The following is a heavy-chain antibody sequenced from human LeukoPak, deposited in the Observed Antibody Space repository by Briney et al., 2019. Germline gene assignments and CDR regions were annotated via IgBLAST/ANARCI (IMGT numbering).Heavy chain of an antibody. V-gene: IGHV3-9*01. CDR2: ISWNSGSI. CDR1: GFTFSSYA. J-gene: IGHJ4*02. Sequence: GGSLRLSCAASGFTFSSYAMHWVRQAPGKGLEWVSGISWNSGSIGYADSVKGRFTISRDNAKNSLYLQMNSLRAEDTALYYCAKEFWSGFDYWGQGTLVTVSS. D-gene: IGHD3-3*01. CDR3: AKEFWSGFDY.